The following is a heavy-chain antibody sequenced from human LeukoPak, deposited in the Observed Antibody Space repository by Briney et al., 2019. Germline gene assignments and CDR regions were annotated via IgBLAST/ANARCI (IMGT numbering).Heavy chain of an antibody. J-gene: IGHJ4*02. CDR3: ITVYWNYEGLFPY. CDR2: IKKKADGRTT. D-gene: IGHD1-7*01. CDR1: GFSFSNSW. V-gene: IGHV3-15*05. Sequence: GSLRLSSAASGFSFSNSWISWVRQAPGKGREWVGRIKKKADGRTTNAASPVKGRFTTSRDDSKSTLYLQMSSLKSEDTAVYFCITVYWNYEGLFPYWGQGTLVTVSS.